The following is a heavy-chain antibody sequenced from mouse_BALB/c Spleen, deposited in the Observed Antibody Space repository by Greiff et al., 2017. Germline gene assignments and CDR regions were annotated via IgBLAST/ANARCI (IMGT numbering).Heavy chain of an antibody. V-gene: IGHV5-12-1*01. CDR2: ISSGGGST. J-gene: IGHJ4*01. D-gene: IGHD2-14*01. CDR3: ARHDRYDAGYAMDY. CDR1: GFAFSSYD. Sequence: EVNVVESGGGLVKPGGSLKLSCAASGFAFSSYDMSWVRQTPEKRLEWVAYISSGGGSTYYPDTVKGRFTISRDNAKNTLYLQMSSLKSEDTAMYYCARHDRYDAGYAMDYWGQGTSVTVSS.